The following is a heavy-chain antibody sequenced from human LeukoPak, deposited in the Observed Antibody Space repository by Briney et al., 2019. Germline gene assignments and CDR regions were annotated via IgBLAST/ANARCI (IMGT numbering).Heavy chain of an antibody. CDR2: ISSSSITI. CDR1: GFTFSSFS. D-gene: IGHD2-15*01. V-gene: IGHV3-48*04. J-gene: IGHJ4*02. Sequence: GGSLRLSCAASGFTFSSFSLNWVRQAPGKGLEWVSFISSSSITIYYADSVKGRFTISRDNAEKSLYLQMNSLRAEDTAVYYCARDRGGSYSAIDYWGQGTLVTVSS. CDR3: ARDRGGSYSAIDY.